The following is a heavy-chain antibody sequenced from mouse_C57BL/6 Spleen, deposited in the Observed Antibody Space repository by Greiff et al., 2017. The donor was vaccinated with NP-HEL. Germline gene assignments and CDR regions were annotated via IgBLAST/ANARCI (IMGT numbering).Heavy chain of an antibody. D-gene: IGHD1-1*01. J-gene: IGHJ4*01. V-gene: IGHV3-6*01. Sequence: VQLKESGPGLVKPSQSLSLTCSVTGYSITSGYYWNWIRQFPGNKLEWMGYISYDGSNNYNPSLKNRISITRDTSKNQFFLKLNSVTTEDTATYYCARDYYGSSPLAMDYWGQGTSVTVSS. CDR2: ISYDGSN. CDR1: GYSITSGYY. CDR3: ARDYYGSSPLAMDY.